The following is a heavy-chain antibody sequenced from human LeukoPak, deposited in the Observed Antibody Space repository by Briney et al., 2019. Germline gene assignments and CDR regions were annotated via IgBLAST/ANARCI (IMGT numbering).Heavy chain of an antibody. CDR1: GFTFSSYA. J-gene: IGHJ3*02. V-gene: IGHV3-23*01. CDR2: ISGSGGST. D-gene: IGHD3-22*01. CDR3: AKGVPAYYYDSSGYSDAFDI. Sequence: GGSLRLSCAASGFTFSSYAMSWVRQAPGKGLEWVSAISGSGGSTYYADSVKGRFTISRDNSKNTLYLRMNSLRAEDTAVYYCAKGVPAYYYDSSGYSDAFDIWGQGTMVTVSS.